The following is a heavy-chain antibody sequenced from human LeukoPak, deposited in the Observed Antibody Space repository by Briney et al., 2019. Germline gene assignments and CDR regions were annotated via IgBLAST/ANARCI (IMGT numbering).Heavy chain of an antibody. D-gene: IGHD7-27*01. V-gene: IGHV1-2*02. Sequence: ASVTVSCKASGYTFTGYYMHWVRQAPGQGLEGMGWINPNSGGTNYAQKFQGRVTMPRDTSISTAYMELSRLRSDDTAAYYCAREWHWGPFADAFDIWGQGTMVTVSS. CDR3: AREWHWGPFADAFDI. CDR1: GYTFTGYY. J-gene: IGHJ3*02. CDR2: INPNSGGT.